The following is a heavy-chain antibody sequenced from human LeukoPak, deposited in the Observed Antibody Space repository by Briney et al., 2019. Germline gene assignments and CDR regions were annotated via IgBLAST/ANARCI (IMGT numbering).Heavy chain of an antibody. Sequence: ASVKVSCKASGYTFTNYYIHWVRQAPGQGLEWMGGIIPIFGTANYAQKFQGRVTITADKSTSTAYMELSSLRSEDTAVYYCARSLKTYCGGDCYSPGYWGQGTLVTVSS. J-gene: IGHJ4*02. CDR3: ARSLKTYCGGDCYSPGY. CDR2: IIPIFGTA. CDR1: GYTFTNYY. D-gene: IGHD2-21*02. V-gene: IGHV1-69*06.